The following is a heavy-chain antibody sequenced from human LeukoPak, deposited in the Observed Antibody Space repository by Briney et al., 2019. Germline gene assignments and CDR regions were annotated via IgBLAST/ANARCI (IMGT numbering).Heavy chain of an antibody. V-gene: IGHV4-30-2*01. D-gene: IGHD1-26*01. CDR3: ARETAERYRGSYFDY. CDR2: EN. Sequence: SQTLSLTCTVSGASVSSGPYYWSWIRQPPGEGLEWIGWENNYNVSLKSRVIISVDRSKNQFSLTFISVTAADTAVYFCARETAERYRGSYFDYWGQGALVTVSS. CDR1: GASVSSGPYY. J-gene: IGHJ4*02.